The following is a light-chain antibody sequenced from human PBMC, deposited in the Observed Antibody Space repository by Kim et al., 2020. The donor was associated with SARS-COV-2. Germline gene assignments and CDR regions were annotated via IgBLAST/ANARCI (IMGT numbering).Light chain of an antibody. CDR2: DGS. V-gene: IGKV3-11*01. CDR3: QQRSNWLYT. J-gene: IGKJ2*01. Sequence: EIVLTQSPATLSLSPGERATLSCRASQSVSSYLAWYQQKPGQAPRLLIYDGSNRATGIPARFSGSGSGTDFTLTISSLEPEDFAVYYCQQRSNWLYTFGQGTKLEIK. CDR1: QSVSSY.